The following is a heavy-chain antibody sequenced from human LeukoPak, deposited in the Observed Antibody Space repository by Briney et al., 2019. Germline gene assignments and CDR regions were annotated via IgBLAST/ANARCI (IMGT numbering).Heavy chain of an antibody. D-gene: IGHD3-16*01. J-gene: IGHJ4*02. CDR3: ARGGYYDYVWGSYPFDY. V-gene: IGHV4-34*01. CDR2: INHSGST. Sequence: SETLSLTCAVYGGSFSGYYWSWIRQPPGKGLEWIGEINHSGSTNYNPSLESRVTISVDTSKNQFSLKLSSVTAADTAVYYCARGGYYDYVWGSYPFDYWGQGTLVTVSS. CDR1: GGSFSGYY.